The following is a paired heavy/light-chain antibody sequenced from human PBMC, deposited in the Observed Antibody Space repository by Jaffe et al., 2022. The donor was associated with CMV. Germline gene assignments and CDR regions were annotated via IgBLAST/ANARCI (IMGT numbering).Heavy chain of an antibody. Sequence: QVQLVESGGGLVKPGGSLRLSCAASGFTFSDYYMSWIRQAPGKGLEWVSYISSSSSYTNYADSVKGRFTISRDNAKNSLYLQMNSLRAEDTAVYYCARRCRYMGQMGYYYYMDVWGKGTTVTVSS. CDR3: ARRCRYMGQMGYYYYMDV. CDR1: GFTFSDYY. CDR2: ISSSSSYT. J-gene: IGHJ6*03. D-gene: IGHD1-20*01. V-gene: IGHV3-11*06.
Light chain of an antibody. V-gene: IGKV2-28*01. CDR1: QSLLHSNGYNY. Sequence: DIVMTQSPLSLPVTPGEPASISCRSSQSLLHSNGYNYLDWYLQKPGKSPQLLIYLGSNRASGVPDRFSGSGSGTDFTLKISRVEAEDVGVYYCMQALGFTFGPGTKVDIK. CDR2: LGS. CDR3: MQALGFT. J-gene: IGKJ3*01.